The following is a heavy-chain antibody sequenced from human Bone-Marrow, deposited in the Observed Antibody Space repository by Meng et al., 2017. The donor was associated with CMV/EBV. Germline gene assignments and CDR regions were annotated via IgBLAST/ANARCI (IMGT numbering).Heavy chain of an antibody. V-gene: IGHV1-18*01. D-gene: IGHD3-3*01. CDR2: ISAYNGNT. CDR1: GYTLTSYG. Sequence: ASAKVSCKASGYTLTSYGISWVRQAPGQGLEWMGWISAYNGNTNYAQKLQGRVTMTTDTSTSTAYMELRSLRSDDTAVYYCARDLNYDFWRGYYPLYYYYGMDVWGQGTTVTVSS. CDR3: ARDLNYDFWRGYYPLYYYYGMDV. J-gene: IGHJ6*02.